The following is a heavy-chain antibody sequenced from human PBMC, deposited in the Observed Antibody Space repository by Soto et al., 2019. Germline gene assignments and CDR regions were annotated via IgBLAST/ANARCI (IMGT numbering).Heavy chain of an antibody. V-gene: IGHV3-23*01. CDR1: GFTFNNYA. J-gene: IGHJ4*02. Sequence: EVQLLESGGGLVQPGGSLRLSCAASGFTFNNYAMTWVRQAPGQGLEWVSAISGGGDTTSYADSVKGRFTVSRDGSKNTLYLQMSSLRAEDTALYYCAKGRGGSGSLTPRVDSWGQGTLVTVSS. CDR3: AKGRGGSGSLTPRVDS. CDR2: ISGGGDTT. D-gene: IGHD3-10*01.